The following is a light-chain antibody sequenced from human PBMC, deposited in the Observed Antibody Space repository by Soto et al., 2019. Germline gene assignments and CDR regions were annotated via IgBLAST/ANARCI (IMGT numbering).Light chain of an antibody. CDR1: QSVSSYY. J-gene: IGKJ4*01. V-gene: IGKV3-20*01. Sequence: EIVLTQSPGTLSLSPGDRGTLACRGSQSVSSYYVAWYQQKPGQTPNVLIYRASIRATGIPDRFSGSGSGTDFTLTISRLEPEDFAVYYCQQYGASPLTFGGGTKVDIK. CDR3: QQYGASPLT. CDR2: RAS.